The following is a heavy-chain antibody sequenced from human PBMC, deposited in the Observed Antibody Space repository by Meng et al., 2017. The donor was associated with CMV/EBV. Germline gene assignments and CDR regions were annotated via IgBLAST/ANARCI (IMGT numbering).Heavy chain of an antibody. J-gene: IGHJ1*01. CDR3: ARDYVVGATTAYFQH. CDR1: GFTVSSNY. D-gene: IGHD1-26*01. V-gene: IGHV3-21*01. CDR2: ISSSSSYI. Sequence: WGSLRLSCAASGFTVSSNYMSWVRQAPGKGLEWVSSISSSSSYIYYADSVKGRFTISRDNAKNSLYLQMNSLRAEDTAVYYCARDYVVGATTAYFQHWGQGTLVTVSS.